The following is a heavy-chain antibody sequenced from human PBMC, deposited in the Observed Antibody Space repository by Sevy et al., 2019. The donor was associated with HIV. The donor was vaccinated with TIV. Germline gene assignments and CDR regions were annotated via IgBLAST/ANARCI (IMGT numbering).Heavy chain of an antibody. CDR2: FDPEDGET. CDR3: ATTKDSYESSGSPFDD. J-gene: IGHJ4*02. Sequence: ATVKVSCKVSGKKVTQLAMHWVRQAPGKGLEWMATFDPEDGETFYAQNFQGRVTMTEDTSRDTAYMELSSLRSEDAAVYYCATTKDSYESSGSPFDDWGQGTLVTVSS. CDR1: GKKVTQLA. V-gene: IGHV1-24*01. D-gene: IGHD3-22*01.